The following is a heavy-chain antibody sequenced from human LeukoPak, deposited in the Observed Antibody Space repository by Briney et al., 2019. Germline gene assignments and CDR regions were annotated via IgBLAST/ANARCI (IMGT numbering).Heavy chain of an antibody. D-gene: IGHD6-13*01. CDR1: GFTFSSYG. Sequence: GGSLRLSCAASGFTFSSYGMHWVRQAPGKGLEWVAVIWYDGSNKYYADSVKGQFTISRDNSKNTLYLQMNSLRAEDTAVYYCAREWAAGNFDYWGQGTLVTVSS. V-gene: IGHV3-33*01. J-gene: IGHJ4*02. CDR3: AREWAAGNFDY. CDR2: IWYDGSNK.